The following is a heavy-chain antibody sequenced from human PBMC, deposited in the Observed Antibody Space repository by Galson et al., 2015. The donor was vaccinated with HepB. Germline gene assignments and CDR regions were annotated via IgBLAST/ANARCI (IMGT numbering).Heavy chain of an antibody. CDR2: IKSKTDGGTT. CDR1: GFTFSNVW. J-gene: IGHJ4*02. V-gene: IGHV3-15*01. CDR3: TTVLQLWLLRDVEYFDY. D-gene: IGHD5-18*01. Sequence: SLRLSCAASGFTFSNVWMSWVRQAPGKGLEWVGRIKSKTDGGTTDYAAPVKGRFTISRDDSKNTLYLQMNSLKTEDTAVYYCTTVLQLWLLRDVEYFDYWGQGTLVTVSS.